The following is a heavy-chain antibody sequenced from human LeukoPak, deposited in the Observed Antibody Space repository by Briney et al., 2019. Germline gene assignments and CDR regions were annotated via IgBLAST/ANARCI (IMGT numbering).Heavy chain of an antibody. D-gene: IGHD3-9*01. CDR1: GFTFSSYA. CDR3: ASAPQGRYYDILTGYYVFPYYFDY. CDR2: FNGSGGRT. Sequence: GVSLRLSCAASGFTFSSYAMSWVRQARGKGLEGVSAFNGSGGRTYYADSVKGRFTISRDSYKNTLYLQMNSLRAEDTAVYYCASAPQGRYYDILTGYYVFPYYFDYWGQGTLVTVSS. J-gene: IGHJ4*02. V-gene: IGHV3-23*01.